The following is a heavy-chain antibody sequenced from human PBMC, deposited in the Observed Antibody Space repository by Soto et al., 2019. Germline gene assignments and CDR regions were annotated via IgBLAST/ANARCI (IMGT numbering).Heavy chain of an antibody. J-gene: IGHJ4*02. CDR3: AKDRWGFDY. D-gene: IGHD7-27*01. V-gene: IGHV4-31*03. CDR1: DDPISRGDYY. Sequence: SETLSLTCTVSDDPISRGDYYWSWIRQHPGNDLEWIGHIYYSGSTYYNPSLKSRVTISVDTSKNQFSLKLNTVTAADTAVYYCAKDRWGFDYWGQGTLVTVSS. CDR2: IYYSGST.